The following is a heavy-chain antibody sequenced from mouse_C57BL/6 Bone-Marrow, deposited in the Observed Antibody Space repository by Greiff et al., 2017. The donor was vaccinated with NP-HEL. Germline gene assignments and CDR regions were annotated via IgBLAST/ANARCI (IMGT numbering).Heavy chain of an antibody. CDR1: GFTFSSYA. Sequence: EVKLQESGGGLVKPGGSLKLSCAASGFTFSSYAMSWVRQTPEKRLEWVATISDGGSYTYYPDNVKGRFTISRDNAKNNLYLQMSHLKSEDTAMYYCARDRILRDYAMDYWGQGTSVTVSS. D-gene: IGHD2-4*01. CDR2: ISDGGSYT. CDR3: ARDRILRDYAMDY. J-gene: IGHJ4*01. V-gene: IGHV5-4*01.